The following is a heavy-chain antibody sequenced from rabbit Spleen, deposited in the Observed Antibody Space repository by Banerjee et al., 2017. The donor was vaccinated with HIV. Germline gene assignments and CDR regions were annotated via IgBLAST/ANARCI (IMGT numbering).Heavy chain of an antibody. V-gene: IGHV1S45*01. J-gene: IGHJ4*01. CDR2: INTRSGNT. Sequence: QEQLVESGGGLVTPGGTLTLTCTASGFSFSNKYVMCWVRQAPGKGLEWIARINTRSGNTVYASWVNGRFTISKSSSTTVTLQMTSLTAADTATYFCARDNGSGDYIDVYFDLWGQGTLVTVS. D-gene: IGHD1-1*01. CDR3: ARDNGSGDYIDVYFDL. CDR1: GFSFSNKYV.